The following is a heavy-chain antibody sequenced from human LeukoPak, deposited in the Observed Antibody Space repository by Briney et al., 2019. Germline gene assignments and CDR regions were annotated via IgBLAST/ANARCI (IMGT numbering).Heavy chain of an antibody. CDR2: ISWNSGSI. D-gene: IGHD3-22*01. CDR1: GFTFDDYA. CDR3: AKDSIVVPRGWFDY. J-gene: IGHJ4*02. V-gene: IGHV3-9*01. Sequence: GGSLRLSCAASGFTFDDYAMHWVRQAPGKGLEWVSGISWNSGSIGYADSVKGRFTISRDNAKNSLYLQMNSLRAEDTALYYCAKDSIVVPRGWFDYWGQGTLVTVST.